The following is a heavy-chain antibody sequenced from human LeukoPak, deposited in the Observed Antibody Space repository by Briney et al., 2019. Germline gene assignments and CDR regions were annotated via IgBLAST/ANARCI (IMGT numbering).Heavy chain of an antibody. CDR1: GYSFTNYW. D-gene: IGHD1-26*01. V-gene: IGHV5-51*01. CDR2: IYPGDSDA. Sequence: PGESPKISCKGSGYSFTNYWIGWVRQMPGKGLKWMGIIYPGDSDARYSPSFQGQVTISADKSISTAYLQWSSLKASDTAMYYCARRRDLYSGSYYPFDYWGQGTLVTVSS. J-gene: IGHJ4*02. CDR3: ARRRDLYSGSYYPFDY.